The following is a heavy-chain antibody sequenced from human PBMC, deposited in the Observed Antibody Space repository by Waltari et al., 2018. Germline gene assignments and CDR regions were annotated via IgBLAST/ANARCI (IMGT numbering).Heavy chain of an antibody. Sequence: QVQLVQSGAEVKKPGASVKVSCKVSGYTLTELSMHWVRQAPGKGLEWMGGFDPEDGETIYAQKFQGRVTITTDESTSTAYMELSSLRSEDTAVYYCARDRGPRGRAFDIWGQGTMVTVSS. CDR3: ARDRGPRGRAFDI. J-gene: IGHJ3*02. V-gene: IGHV1-24*01. D-gene: IGHD1-26*01. CDR1: GYTLTELS. CDR2: FDPEDGET.